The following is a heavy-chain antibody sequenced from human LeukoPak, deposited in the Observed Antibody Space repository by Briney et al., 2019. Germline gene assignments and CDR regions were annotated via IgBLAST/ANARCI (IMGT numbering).Heavy chain of an antibody. CDR2: IKQDGSEK. CDR1: GSTFSSYW. Sequence: PGGSLRLSCAASGSTFSSYWMSWVRQAPGKGLEWVANIKQDGSEKYYVDSVKGRFTISRDNAKNSLYLQMNSLRAEDTAVYYCAREKGYSYGPYFDYWGQGTLVTVSS. V-gene: IGHV3-7*01. J-gene: IGHJ4*02. D-gene: IGHD5-18*01. CDR3: AREKGYSYGPYFDY.